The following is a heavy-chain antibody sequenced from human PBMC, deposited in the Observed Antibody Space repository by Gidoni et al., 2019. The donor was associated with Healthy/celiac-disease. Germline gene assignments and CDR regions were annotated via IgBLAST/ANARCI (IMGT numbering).Heavy chain of an antibody. Sequence: VAVISYDGSNKYYADSVKGRFTISRDNSKNTLYLQMNSLRAEDTAVYYCARVKGYSSGWTGGMDVWGQGTTVTVSS. CDR2: ISYDGSNK. J-gene: IGHJ6*02. V-gene: IGHV3-30-3*01. D-gene: IGHD6-19*01. CDR3: ARVKGYSSGWTGGMDV.